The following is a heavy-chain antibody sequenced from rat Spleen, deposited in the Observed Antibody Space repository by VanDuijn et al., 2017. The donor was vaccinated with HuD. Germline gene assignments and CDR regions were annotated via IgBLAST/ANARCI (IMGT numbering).Heavy chain of an antibody. J-gene: IGHJ2*01. CDR1: GFPFSDYN. V-gene: IGHV5S10*01. D-gene: IGHD1-12*03. Sequence: EVQLVESDGGLVQPGRSLKLSCAASGFPFSDYNMAWVRQVPKKGLEWVATIIYDGSRTYYRDSVKGRFTMSRDNAKSTLYLQMDSLRSEDTATYYCARHDDGYYPYYFDYWGQGVMVTVSS. CDR2: IIYDGSRT. CDR3: ARHDDGYYPYYFDY.